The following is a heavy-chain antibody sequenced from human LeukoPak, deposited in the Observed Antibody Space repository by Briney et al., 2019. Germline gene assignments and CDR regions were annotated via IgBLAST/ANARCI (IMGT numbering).Heavy chain of an antibody. V-gene: IGHV1-24*01. D-gene: IGHD2-15*01. CDR2: FDPEDGET. Sequence: ASVKVSCKASGGTFSSYAISWVRQAPGQGLEWMGGFDPEDGETIYAQKFQGRVTMTEDTSTDTAYMELSSLRSEDTAVYYCATLGYCSGGSCYLYYFDYWGQGTLVTVSS. J-gene: IGHJ4*02. CDR1: GGTFSSYA. CDR3: ATLGYCSGGSCYLYYFDY.